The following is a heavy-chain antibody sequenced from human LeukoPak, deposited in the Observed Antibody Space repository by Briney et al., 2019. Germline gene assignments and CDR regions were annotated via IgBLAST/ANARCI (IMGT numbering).Heavy chain of an antibody. CDR2: ISSSGNTI. Sequence: GGSLRLSCAASGFTFSSYAMHWVRQAPGKGLEWVSYISSSGNTIYYADSVKGRFTISRDNAKNSLYLQMNSLRAEDTAVYYCARSTRRDSEIALAEYFQHWGQGTLVTVSS. CDR3: ARSTRRDSEIALAEYFQH. V-gene: IGHV3-48*04. D-gene: IGHD1-26*01. CDR1: GFTFSSYA. J-gene: IGHJ1*01.